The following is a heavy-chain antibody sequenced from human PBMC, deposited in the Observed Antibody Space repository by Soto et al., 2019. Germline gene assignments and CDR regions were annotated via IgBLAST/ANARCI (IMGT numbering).Heavy chain of an antibody. CDR2: IYYDGST. CDR1: GGSSANIADC. J-gene: IGHJ6*02. D-gene: IGHD1-20*01. Sequence: IQCLPWSVSGGSSANIADCRVMLRKTPGRGLEWIGSIYYDGSTYYNPSLKYRATISADTSKNQFSLKVSSVTAADTAVYYCARPQTYNKYGESFYGVDVWGQGTTVTVSS. V-gene: IGHV4-39*01. CDR3: ARPQTYNKYGESFYGVDV.